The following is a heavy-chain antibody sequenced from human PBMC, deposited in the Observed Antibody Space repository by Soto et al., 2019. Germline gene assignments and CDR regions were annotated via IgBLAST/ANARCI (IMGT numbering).Heavy chain of an antibody. CDR3: TRDLRYDSPSYQMD. V-gene: IGHV3-72*01. J-gene: IGHJ4*02. Sequence: EVQLVESGGSLVQPGGSLSVTCEASGFTSSDHYMGWVRQAPGKGLEWVARTRNQADGYTTEYAASVKGRFTISRVDSQNSVCLQMNSLQTEDTAVYFCTRDLRYDSPSYQMDWGRGTQVTVSS. CDR1: GFTSSDHY. CDR2: TRNQADGYTT. D-gene: IGHD3-22*01.